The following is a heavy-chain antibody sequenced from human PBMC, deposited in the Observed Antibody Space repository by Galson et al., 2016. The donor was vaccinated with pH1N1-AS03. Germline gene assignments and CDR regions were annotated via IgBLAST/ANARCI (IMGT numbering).Heavy chain of an antibody. CDR1: GYSFTRYA. D-gene: IGHD3-16*01. CDR2: INPVNGNT. V-gene: IGHV1-3*01. J-gene: IGHJ4*02. CDR3: ARDLSRLGDYGY. Sequence: ASGYSFTRYAVHWVRQAPGQRLEWMGWINPVNGNTKYSQKFQGRVTITRDTSATTVYMELSSLRSEDTAVYYCARDLSRLGDYGYWGQGTLVTVSS.